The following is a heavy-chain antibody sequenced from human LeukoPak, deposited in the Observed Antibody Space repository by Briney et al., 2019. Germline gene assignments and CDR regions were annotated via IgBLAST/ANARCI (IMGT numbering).Heavy chain of an antibody. Sequence: KTSETLSLTCTVSGGSISSGSYYWSWIRQPAGKGLEWIGRIYTSGSTTYNPSPKSRVTISVDTSKNQFSLRLSSVTAADTAVYYCARYYGDGAVVFDYWGQGTLVTVSS. CDR3: ARYYGDGAVVFDY. V-gene: IGHV4-61*02. J-gene: IGHJ4*02. D-gene: IGHD4-17*01. CDR1: GGSISSGSYY. CDR2: IYTSGST.